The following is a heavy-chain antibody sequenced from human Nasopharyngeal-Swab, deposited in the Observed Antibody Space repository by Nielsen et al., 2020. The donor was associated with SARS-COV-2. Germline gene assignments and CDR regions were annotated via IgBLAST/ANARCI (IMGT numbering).Heavy chain of an antibody. Sequence: SETLSLTCTVSGGSISSYYWSWIRQPPGKGLEWIGYIYYSGSTNCNPSLKSRVTISVDTSKNQFSLKLSSVTAADTAVYYCARGFEYGSGSYYRTYYYYMDVWGKGTTVTVSS. CDR2: IYYSGST. D-gene: IGHD3-10*01. CDR3: ARGFEYGSGSYYRTYYYYMDV. V-gene: IGHV4-59*01. J-gene: IGHJ6*03. CDR1: GGSISSYY.